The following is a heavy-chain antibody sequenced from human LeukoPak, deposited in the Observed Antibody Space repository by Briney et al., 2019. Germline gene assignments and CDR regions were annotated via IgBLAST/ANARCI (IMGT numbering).Heavy chain of an antibody. Sequence: SETLSLTCTVSGGSISTYYWSWLRQPPGKGLEWIGYIYNSGRTNYNPSLESRVTISVDTSKNQFFLKLNSVTAADTAVYYCVRERNCSGASCLDGFDIWGQGTMVTVSS. V-gene: IGHV4-59*01. CDR1: GGSISTYY. CDR3: VRERNCSGASCLDGFDI. CDR2: IYNSGRT. D-gene: IGHD2-15*01. J-gene: IGHJ3*02.